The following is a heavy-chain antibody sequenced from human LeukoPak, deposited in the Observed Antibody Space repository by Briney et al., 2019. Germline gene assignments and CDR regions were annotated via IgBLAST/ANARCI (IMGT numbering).Heavy chain of an antibody. D-gene: IGHD3-22*01. V-gene: IGHV3-21*01. CDR3: ARDWNYDSRLNY. Sequence: GGSLRLSCAASGFTFDDYAMHWVRQAPGKGLEWVSSISSSSSYIYYADSVKGRFTISRDNAKNSLYLQMNSLRAEDTAVYYCARDWNYDSRLNYWGQGTLVTVSS. CDR2: ISSSSSYI. CDR1: GFTFDDYA. J-gene: IGHJ4*02.